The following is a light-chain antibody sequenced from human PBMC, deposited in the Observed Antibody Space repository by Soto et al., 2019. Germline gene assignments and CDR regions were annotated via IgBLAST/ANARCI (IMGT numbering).Light chain of an antibody. Sequence: VLTQSPLSLSVTPGEPASISCRSSRSLVHGNGNNYIDWYLQMPGQSPQLLIYLASNRASGVPDRFSGSGSGTDFTLQISRVEADDVGVYYCMQALQSRSFGQGTKLEI. CDR3: MQALQSRS. CDR2: LAS. J-gene: IGKJ2*03. CDR1: RSLVHGNGNNY. V-gene: IGKV2-28*01.